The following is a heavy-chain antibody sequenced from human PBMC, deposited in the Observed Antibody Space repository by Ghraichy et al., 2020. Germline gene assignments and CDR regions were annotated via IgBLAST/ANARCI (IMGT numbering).Heavy chain of an antibody. CDR1: GFTFSSYA. V-gene: IGHV3-23*01. CDR3: SKGTSGWYYYGMDV. D-gene: IGHD6-19*01. Sequence: GESLNISCAASGFTFSSYAMSWVRQAPGKGLEWVSAISGSGGSTYYADSVKGRFTISRDNSKNTLYLQMNSLRAEDTAVYYCSKGTSGWYYYGMDVWGQGTTVTVSS. J-gene: IGHJ6*02. CDR2: ISGSGGST.